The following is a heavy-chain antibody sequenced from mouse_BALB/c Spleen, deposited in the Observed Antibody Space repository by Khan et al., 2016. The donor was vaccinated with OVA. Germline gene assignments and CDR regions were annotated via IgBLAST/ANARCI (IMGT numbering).Heavy chain of an antibody. Sequence: DLVMPGAAVTLSCKASGYTFTSYWINWIKQRTGQGLEWIGRIAPGSGSTYYNDMFKGKATLTVDAYSSTAYIQLSSLSSEDSAVYPCSRSDNYSSFLYAIDYWGQGTSVTVSS. J-gene: IGHJ4*01. V-gene: IGHV1S41*01. CDR3: SRSDNYSSFLYAIDY. D-gene: IGHD2-12*01. CDR2: IAPGSGST. CDR1: GYTFTSYW.